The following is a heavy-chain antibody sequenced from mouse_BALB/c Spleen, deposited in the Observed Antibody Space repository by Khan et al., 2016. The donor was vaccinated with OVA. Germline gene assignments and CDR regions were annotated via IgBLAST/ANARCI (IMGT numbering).Heavy chain of an antibody. CDR3: ARYDYDYDGAFAY. CDR1: GDSITSGY. J-gene: IGHJ3*01. Sequence: VQLKESGPSLVKPSQTLSLTCSVTGDSITSGYWNWIRQFPGNKLEYMGYISYSGSTYYNPSLISRISITRDTSKNQYYLQLKSVTTEDTATYYCARYDYDYDGAFAYWGQGTLVTVSA. CDR2: ISYSGST. D-gene: IGHD2-4*01. V-gene: IGHV3-8*02.